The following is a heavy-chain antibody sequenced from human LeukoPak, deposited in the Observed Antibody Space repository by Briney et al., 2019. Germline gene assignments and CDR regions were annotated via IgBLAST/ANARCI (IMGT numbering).Heavy chain of an antibody. D-gene: IGHD4-17*01. Sequence: GGSLRLSCAASGFTFDDYAMHWVRQAPGEGLEWVSGISWNSGSIGYADSVKGRFTISRDNAKNSLYLQMNSLRAEDTALYYCARSYGDLNWYFDLWGRGTLVTVSS. CDR1: GFTFDDYA. CDR2: ISWNSGSI. V-gene: IGHV3-9*01. CDR3: ARSYGDLNWYFDL. J-gene: IGHJ2*01.